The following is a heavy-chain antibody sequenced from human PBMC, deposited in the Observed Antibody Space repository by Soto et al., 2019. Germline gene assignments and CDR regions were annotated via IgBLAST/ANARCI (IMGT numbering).Heavy chain of an antibody. D-gene: IGHD2-15*01. V-gene: IGHV1-69*12. CDR2: IIPIFGTA. CDR1: GGTFSSYA. CDR3: AREPVEVYCSGGSCYWIFDY. Sequence: QVQLVQSGAEVKKPGSSVKVSCKASGGTFSSYAISWVRQAPGQGLEWMGGIIPIFGTANYAQKFQGRVTITADESTSTAYMELSSLRSEDTAVYYCAREPVEVYCSGGSCYWIFDYWGQGTLVTVSS. J-gene: IGHJ4*02.